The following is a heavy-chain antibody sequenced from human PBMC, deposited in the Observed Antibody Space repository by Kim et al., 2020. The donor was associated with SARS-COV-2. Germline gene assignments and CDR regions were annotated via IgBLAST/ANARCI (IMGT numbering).Heavy chain of an antibody. J-gene: IGHJ5*02. CDR2: IYYSGST. V-gene: IGHV4-39*01. CDR3: ARSGYCSSTSCYIRFDP. Sequence: SETLSLTCTVSGGSISSSSYYWGWIRQPPGKGLEWIGSIYYSGSTYYNPSLKSRVTISVDTSKNQFSLKLSSVTAADTAVYYCARSGYCSSTSCYIRFDPWGQGTLVTVSS. D-gene: IGHD2-2*02. CDR1: GGSISSSSYY.